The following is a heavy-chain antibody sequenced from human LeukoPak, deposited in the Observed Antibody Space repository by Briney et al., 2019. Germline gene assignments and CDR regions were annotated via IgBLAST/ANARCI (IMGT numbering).Heavy chain of an antibody. J-gene: IGHJ4*02. CDR2: IYYSGST. D-gene: IGHD4-23*01. Sequence: SETLSLTCTVSGGSISSYYWSWIRQPPGKGLEWIGYIYYSGSTNYNPSLKSRVTISVDTSKNQFSLKLSSVTAADTAVYYCAREPPSPTVVTDWGQGTLVTVSS. V-gene: IGHV4-59*01. CDR1: GGSISSYY. CDR3: AREPPSPTVVTD.